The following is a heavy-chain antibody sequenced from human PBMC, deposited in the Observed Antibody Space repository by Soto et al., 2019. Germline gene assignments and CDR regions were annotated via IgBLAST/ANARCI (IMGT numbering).Heavy chain of an antibody. CDR2: VKSKNDGGTT. D-gene: IGHD3-22*01. Sequence: GGSLRLSCAASGFTFSNAWINWVRQAPGKGLEWVGRVKSKNDGGTTDFAAPVKGRFAISRDDSKNMVYLEMNGLQTEDTAINYCTTDSYITSIIVRFDYWGHGTLVTVSS. V-gene: IGHV3-15*07. J-gene: IGHJ4*01. CDR1: GFTFSNAW. CDR3: TTDSYITSIIVRFDY.